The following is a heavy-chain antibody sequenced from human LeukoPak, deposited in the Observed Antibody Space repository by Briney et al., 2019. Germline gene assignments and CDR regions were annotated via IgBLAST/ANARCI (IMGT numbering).Heavy chain of an antibody. D-gene: IGHD1-14*01. CDR2: ISTTSAST. CDR1: GFIFGTYA. CDR3: ARGIFNSASPNLDY. Sequence: PGGSLRLSCAAPGFIFGTYAMNWVRQAPGKGLEWVSSISTTSASTYYADSVRGRFTISRDNAKNSLYLQMNSLRAEDTAIYYCARGIFNSASPNLDYWGRGSLVTVSS. J-gene: IGHJ4*02. V-gene: IGHV3-21*01.